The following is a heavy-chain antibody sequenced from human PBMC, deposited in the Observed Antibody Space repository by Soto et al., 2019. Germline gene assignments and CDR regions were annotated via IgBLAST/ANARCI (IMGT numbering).Heavy chain of an antibody. CDR2: IGSSSSYT. CDR3: AGRRPTGYYNY. V-gene: IGHV3-11*05. J-gene: IGHJ4*02. D-gene: IGHD3-9*01. CDR1: GFPFSDYY. Sequence: QVQLVESGGDLVKPGGSLRLSCAASGFPFSDYYMSWIRQAPGKGLEWVSSIGSSSSYTNYADSVKGRFTISRDNAKNSLYLQMNSLRAEETAVDDCAGRRPTGYYNYWGQGTVVTVSA.